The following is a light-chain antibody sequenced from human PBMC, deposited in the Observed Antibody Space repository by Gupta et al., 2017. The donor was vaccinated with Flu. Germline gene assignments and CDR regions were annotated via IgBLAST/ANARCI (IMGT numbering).Light chain of an antibody. Sequence: QSALTQPASVYGSPGQSITISCTGTSSDVGGYNYVSWYQQHPGKAPKLMIYEVSNRPSGVSNRFSGSKSGNTASLTISGLQAEDDADYYCSSYTSSSTYVFGTGTKVTVL. V-gene: IGLV2-14*01. CDR1: SSDVGGYNY. J-gene: IGLJ1*01. CDR3: SSYTSSSTYV. CDR2: EVS.